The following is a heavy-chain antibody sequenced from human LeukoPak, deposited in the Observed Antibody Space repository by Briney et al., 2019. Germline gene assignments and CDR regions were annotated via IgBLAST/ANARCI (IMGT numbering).Heavy chain of an antibody. CDR1: GFIFTDCF. Sequence: GGSLRLSCAASGFIFTDCFMTWFRQAPGKGLEWISYISGSGGAIFFADSLKGRFTISRDNAKNSLYLQMNSLTVEDTGVYFCARADVTVAGKLNYFDYWGQGTLVTVSS. D-gene: IGHD6-19*01. CDR2: ISGSGGAI. CDR3: ARADVTVAGKLNYFDY. V-gene: IGHV3-11*01. J-gene: IGHJ4*02.